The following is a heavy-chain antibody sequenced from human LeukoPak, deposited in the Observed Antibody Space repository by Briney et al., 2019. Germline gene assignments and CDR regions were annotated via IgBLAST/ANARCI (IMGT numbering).Heavy chain of an antibody. Sequence: ASVKVSCKASGGTFSSYAISWVRQAPGQGLEWMGGIIPIFGTANYAQKFQGRVTITTDESTSIAYMELSSLRSEDTAVYYCARGKYNWNYYYYMDVWGKGTTVTVSS. CDR1: GGTFSSYA. CDR3: ARGKYNWNYYYYMDV. CDR2: IIPIFGTA. V-gene: IGHV1-69*05. D-gene: IGHD1-20*01. J-gene: IGHJ6*03.